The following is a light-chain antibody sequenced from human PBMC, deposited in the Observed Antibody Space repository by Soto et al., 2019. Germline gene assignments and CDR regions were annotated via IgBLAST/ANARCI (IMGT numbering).Light chain of an antibody. CDR1: QSVRSS. CDR3: QQRSYPIT. Sequence: DIVMTQSPGTLSVSPGERATLFCRASQSVRSSLAWYQQKPGQAPRLLIYDASNRATGIPARFSGSGSGTDFTLTISSLEPEDFAVYYCQQRSYPITFGQGTRLEIK. V-gene: IGKV3-11*01. J-gene: IGKJ5*01. CDR2: DAS.